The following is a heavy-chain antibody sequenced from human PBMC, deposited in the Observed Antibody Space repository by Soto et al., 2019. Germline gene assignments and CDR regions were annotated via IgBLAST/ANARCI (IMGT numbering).Heavy chain of an antibody. D-gene: IGHD1-1*01. CDR3: ARDHVSLASRTTGSPIFYYYGMDV. Sequence: ASVKVSCKASGGTFSSYAISWVRQAPGQGLEWMGGIIPIFGTANYAQKFQGRVTITADESTSTAYMELSSLRSEDTAVYYCARDHVSLASRTTGSPIFYYYGMDVWGQGTTVTVSS. CDR2: IIPIFGTA. V-gene: IGHV1-69*13. J-gene: IGHJ6*02. CDR1: GGTFSSYA.